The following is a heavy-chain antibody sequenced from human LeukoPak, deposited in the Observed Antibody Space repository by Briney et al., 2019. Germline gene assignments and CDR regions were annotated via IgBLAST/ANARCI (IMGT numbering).Heavy chain of an antibody. Sequence: PSETLSLTCVVSGGSISSSNWWSWIRQPPGKGLEWIGEINHSGSTNYSPSLKSRVTISVDTSKNQFSLKLSSVTAADTAVYYCARYRAWINAFDIWGQGTMVTVSS. CDR2: INHSGST. J-gene: IGHJ3*02. V-gene: IGHV4/OR15-8*01. D-gene: IGHD5-12*01. CDR1: GGSISSSNW. CDR3: ARYRAWINAFDI.